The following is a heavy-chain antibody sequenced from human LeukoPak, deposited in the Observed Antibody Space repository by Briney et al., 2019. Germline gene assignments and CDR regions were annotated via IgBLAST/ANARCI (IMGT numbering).Heavy chain of an antibody. CDR1: GGSFSGYY. V-gene: IGHV4-34*01. D-gene: IGHD3-10*01. CDR2: INNSGST. J-gene: IGHJ3*02. CDR3: AKSNGYGLVDI. Sequence: SETLSLTCVVSGGSFSGYYWSWIRQPPGKGLEWIGEINNSGSTNYNPSLKSRVTISVDTSKNQFSLKVSSVTAADTAVYYCAKSNGYGLVDIWGQGTMVTVSS.